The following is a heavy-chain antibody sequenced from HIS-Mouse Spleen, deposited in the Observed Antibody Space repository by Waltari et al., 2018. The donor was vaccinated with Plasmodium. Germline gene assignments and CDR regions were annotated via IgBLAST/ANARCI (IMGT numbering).Heavy chain of an antibody. J-gene: IGHJ3*02. Sequence: QVQLVQSGAEVKKPGASVKVSCKSSGYTFTHYVISRVRQAPGQGLEWMGWISPYNGNTHFAQKLQGRVTMTTDTSTSTAYMELRSLRSDDTAVYYCARGSAGDAFDIWGQGTMVTVSS. CDR3: ARGSAGDAFDI. CDR2: ISPYNGNT. CDR1: GYTFTHYV. V-gene: IGHV1-18*01. D-gene: IGHD6-19*01.